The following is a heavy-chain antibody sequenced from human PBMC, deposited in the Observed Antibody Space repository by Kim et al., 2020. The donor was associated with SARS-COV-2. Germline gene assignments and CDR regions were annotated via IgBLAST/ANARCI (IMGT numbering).Heavy chain of an antibody. Sequence: ASVKVSCKTSGYTFTTFAIHWVRQAPGQRLEWMGWINAGNGDTKYTQKFQGRVTITRDTSATTAYMELNSLRSEETAVFYCTRGPAAGPFYFDYWGQGTL. CDR3: TRGPAAGPFYFDY. V-gene: IGHV1-3*01. CDR1: GYTFTTFA. J-gene: IGHJ4*02. D-gene: IGHD6-25*01. CDR2: INAGNGDT.